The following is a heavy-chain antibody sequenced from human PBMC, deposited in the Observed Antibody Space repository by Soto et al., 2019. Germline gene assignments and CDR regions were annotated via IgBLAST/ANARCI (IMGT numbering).Heavy chain of an antibody. D-gene: IGHD2-15*01. Sequence: GGSLRLSCSASGFRFSMYAMHWVRQAPGKGLEYVSGISSNEDSTYYADSVKGRVTISRDNSKSMLFLQMSSLRTEDTAVYYCVKSATMAAAATDYFDYWGQGTLVTVSS. J-gene: IGHJ4*02. CDR2: ISSNEDST. CDR3: VKSATMAAAATDYFDY. CDR1: GFRFSMYA. V-gene: IGHV3-64D*06.